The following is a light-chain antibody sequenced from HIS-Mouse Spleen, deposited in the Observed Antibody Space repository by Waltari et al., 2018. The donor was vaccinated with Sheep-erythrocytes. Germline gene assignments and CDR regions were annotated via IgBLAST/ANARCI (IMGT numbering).Light chain of an antibody. CDR1: SSDVGSYTL. J-gene: IGLJ3*02. V-gene: IGLV2-23*01. CDR3: CSYAGSSTPWV. Sequence: QSALTQPASVSGSPGQSITISCTGTSSDVGSYTLVPWYQQHPGKAPKLMIYEGSKRPSGVSNRFSVSKSGNTASLTISGLQAEDEADYYCCSYAGSSTPWVFGGGTKLTVL. CDR2: EGS.